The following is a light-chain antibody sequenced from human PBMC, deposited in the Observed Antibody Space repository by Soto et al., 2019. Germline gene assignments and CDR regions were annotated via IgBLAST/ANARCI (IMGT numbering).Light chain of an antibody. CDR1: QTISSY. CDR3: QQSYNLPRT. Sequence: DILMTQSPSSLSASVGDRVTINCRASQTISSYLNWYQQKPGKAPKLLIYGASALQSGVPSRFSGSGSGTDFTLTIRSLQPDDFATYYCQQSYNLPRTFGPGTKVDIK. CDR2: GAS. J-gene: IGKJ3*01. V-gene: IGKV1-39*01.